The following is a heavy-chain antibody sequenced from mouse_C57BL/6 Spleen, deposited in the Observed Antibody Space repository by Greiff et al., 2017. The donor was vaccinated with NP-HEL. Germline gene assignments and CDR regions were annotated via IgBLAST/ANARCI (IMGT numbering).Heavy chain of an antibody. Sequence: VQLQQSGAELVKPGASVKISCKASGYAFSSYWMNWVKQRPGKGLEWIGQIYPGDGDTNYNGKFKGKATLTADKSSSTAYMQLSSLTSEDSAVYSCATPFITTVVGDYWGQGTTLTVSS. V-gene: IGHV1-80*01. CDR2: IYPGDGDT. CDR3: ATPFITTVVGDY. D-gene: IGHD1-1*01. CDR1: GYAFSSYW. J-gene: IGHJ2*01.